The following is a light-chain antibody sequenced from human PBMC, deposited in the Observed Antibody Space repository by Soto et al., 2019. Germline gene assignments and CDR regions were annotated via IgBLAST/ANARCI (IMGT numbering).Light chain of an antibody. V-gene: IGKV1-17*01. CDR1: RDVGSD. CDR2: AAS. Sequence: QMTQSPSSLSASVGEKIIITCLASRDVGSDVSWYQQKPGQAPKLLIYAASNLYTGVPSRFSGSRSGTEFTLTISSLQPDDFATYYCQQYNSYWTFGQGTKVDIK. CDR3: QQYNSYWT. J-gene: IGKJ1*01.